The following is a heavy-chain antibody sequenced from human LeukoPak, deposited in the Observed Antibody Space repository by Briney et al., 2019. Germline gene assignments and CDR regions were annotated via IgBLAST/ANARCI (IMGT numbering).Heavy chain of an antibody. V-gene: IGHV3-43*01. CDR1: GFTFDRYT. Sequence: GGSLRLSCAASGFTFDRYTMYGVGHLPGKGREGVSLITRDGSGTYYADSMKGRFTISRDNSKKSLYLQMNSLRIEDTALYYCAKDRAMIREDYYMDVWGKGTTVTVSS. D-gene: IGHD3-10*01. J-gene: IGHJ6*03. CDR2: ITRDGSGT. CDR3: AKDRAMIREDYYMDV.